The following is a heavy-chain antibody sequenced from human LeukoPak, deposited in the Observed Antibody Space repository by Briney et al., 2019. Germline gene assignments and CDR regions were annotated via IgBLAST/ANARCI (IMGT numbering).Heavy chain of an antibody. Sequence: SETLSLTCRVYGGSFSGYYWSWIRQPPGKGLEWIGEINHSGSTNYNPSLKSRVTISVDTSKNQFSLKLSSVTAADTAVYYCARDRYWFDPWGQGTLVTVSS. CDR1: GGSFSGYY. J-gene: IGHJ5*02. CDR3: ARDRYWFDP. V-gene: IGHV4-34*01. CDR2: INHSGST.